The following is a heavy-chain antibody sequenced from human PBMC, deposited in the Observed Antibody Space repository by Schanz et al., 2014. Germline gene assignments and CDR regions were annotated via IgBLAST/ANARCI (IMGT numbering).Heavy chain of an antibody. CDR2: ISAYNGNS. Sequence: QVQAEQSGSELKKPGASVKVSCKASGYTFTSYAMHWVRQAPGHRPEWMGRISAYNGNSNYAQKLQGRVTMTTDTSTSTAYMELSGLRSEDTAVYYCARDRLECGAECYSVEVFEIWGQGTLVIVSS. CDR3: ARDRLECGAECYSVEVFEI. D-gene: IGHD2-21*01. CDR1: GYTFTSYA. J-gene: IGHJ4*02. V-gene: IGHV1-18*01.